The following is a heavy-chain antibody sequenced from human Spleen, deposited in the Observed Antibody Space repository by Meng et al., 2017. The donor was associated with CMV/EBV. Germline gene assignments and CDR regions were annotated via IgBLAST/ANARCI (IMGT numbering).Heavy chain of an antibody. CDR3: ARGAYDFWGYYYGMDV. J-gene: IGHJ6*02. Sequence: SETLSLTCTVSGGSISSSSYYWGWIRQPPGKGLEWIGSIYYSGSTYYNPSLKSRVTISVDTSKNQFSLKLSSVTAADTAVYYCARGAYDFWGYYYGMDVWGQGTTVTVSS. D-gene: IGHD3-3*01. CDR2: IYYSGST. CDR1: GGSISSSSYY. V-gene: IGHV4-39*07.